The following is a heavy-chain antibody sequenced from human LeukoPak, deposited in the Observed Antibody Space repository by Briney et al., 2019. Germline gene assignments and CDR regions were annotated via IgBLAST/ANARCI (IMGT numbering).Heavy chain of an antibody. CDR3: ARQRGRVGAAEDY. D-gene: IGHD1-26*01. J-gene: IGHJ4*02. V-gene: IGHV4-59*05. CDR1: GGAINNYY. CDR2: IYYSGST. Sequence: SETLSLTCTVSGGAINNYYWNWIRQPPGKGLEWIGSIYYSGSTYYNPSLKSRVTISVDTSKNQFSLKLSSVTAADTAVYYCARQRGRVGAAEDYWGQGTLVTVSS.